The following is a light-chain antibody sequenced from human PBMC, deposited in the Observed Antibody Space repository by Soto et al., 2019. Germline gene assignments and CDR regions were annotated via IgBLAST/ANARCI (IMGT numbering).Light chain of an antibody. CDR1: QSISSW. V-gene: IGKV1-5*01. J-gene: IGKJ1*01. Sequence: DIPNTQSPSTLSASVRDRATITCRASQSISSWLAWYQQKPGKAPKLLIFDVSTLESGVPSRFSGSGSETEFTLTISSLLPDDFATYYCQQYNRYWTFGQGTKVDIK. CDR3: QQYNRYWT. CDR2: DVS.